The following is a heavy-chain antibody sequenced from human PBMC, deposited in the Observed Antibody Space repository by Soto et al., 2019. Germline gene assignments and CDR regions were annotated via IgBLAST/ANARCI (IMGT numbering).Heavy chain of an antibody. J-gene: IGHJ4*02. CDR3: ARDMGGYYFEPNDY. CDR1: GYTFTIYG. Sequence: ASVKVSCKTSGYTFTIYGISGVLRSPGQGLDWMGWITANNVNTNYAQKFQGRVTMTTDTSTATAYMELRSLRSDDTAVYYCARDMGGYYFEPNDYWGQGTLVTVSS. CDR2: ITANNVNT. D-gene: IGHD3-22*01. V-gene: IGHV1-18*01.